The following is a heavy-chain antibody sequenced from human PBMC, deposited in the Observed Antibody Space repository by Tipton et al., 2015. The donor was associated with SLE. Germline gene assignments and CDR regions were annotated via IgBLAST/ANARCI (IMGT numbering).Heavy chain of an antibody. CDR2: IYYSGGA. J-gene: IGHJ3*02. V-gene: IGHV4-59*12. Sequence: TLSLTCTVSGGSISSYYWSWIRQPPGKGLEWIGYIYYSGGANYNPSPNSRVTISVDTSKSQFSLKLSSVTAADTAVYYCARGGIGDAFDIWGQGTMVTVSS. D-gene: IGHD2-21*01. CDR3: ARGGIGDAFDI. CDR1: GGSISSYY.